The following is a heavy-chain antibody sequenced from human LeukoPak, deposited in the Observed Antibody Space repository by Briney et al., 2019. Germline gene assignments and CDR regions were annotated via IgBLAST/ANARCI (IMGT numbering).Heavy chain of an antibody. D-gene: IGHD3-10*01. Sequence: SETLSLNCTVSDDFTSRFYWSWIRQPPGKGLEWIGHLFLSGATNYSPSLKSRLTMSVDTSKMHFSLRLTSVTAADTAVYFCARIDPLEFFDYWGQGMLVTVSS. J-gene: IGHJ4*02. CDR1: DDFTSRFY. V-gene: IGHV4-59*01. CDR2: LFLSGAT. CDR3: ARIDPLEFFDY.